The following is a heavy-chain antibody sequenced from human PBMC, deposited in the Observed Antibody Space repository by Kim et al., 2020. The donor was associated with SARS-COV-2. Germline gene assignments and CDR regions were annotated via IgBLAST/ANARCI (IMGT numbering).Heavy chain of an antibody. Sequence: SETLSLTCTVSGGSISSSNYYWAWIRQPPGKGLEWIGSISYSGSTYYKPSLKSRVTISVDTSKNQFSLKLSSVTAADTAVYYCASLWFGVLFVDYWGQGTLVTVSS. CDR1: GGSISSSNYY. CDR2: ISYSGST. D-gene: IGHD3-10*01. V-gene: IGHV4-39*07. CDR3: ASLWFGVLFVDY. J-gene: IGHJ4*02.